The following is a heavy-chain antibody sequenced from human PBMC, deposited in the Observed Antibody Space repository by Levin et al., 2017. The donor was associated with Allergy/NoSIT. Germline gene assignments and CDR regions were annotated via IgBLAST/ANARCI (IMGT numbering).Heavy chain of an antibody. Sequence: GESLKISCAASGFTFSSYVMSWVRQAPGKGLEWVSAISGSGGDTYYADSVKGRFTISRDNSKNTLYLQMNSLRAEDTAVYFCAKDRSLERRGIFDYWGQGTLVTVSS. D-gene: IGHD1-1*01. J-gene: IGHJ4*02. CDR2: ISGSGGDT. CDR3: AKDRSLERRGIFDY. V-gene: IGHV3-23*01. CDR1: GFTFSSYV.